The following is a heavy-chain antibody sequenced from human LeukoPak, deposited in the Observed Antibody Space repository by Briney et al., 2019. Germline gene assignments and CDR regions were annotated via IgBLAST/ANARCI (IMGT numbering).Heavy chain of an antibody. Sequence: GRSLTLSCVASGFTLSNYAMHWVRQAPGKGLEWVAVISKEDTDKFYADSVKGRFTLSRDKSKNTLYLHMNSLRAEDTALYYCAKDGVVVASGGFFDYWGQGTLVTVSS. J-gene: IGHJ4*02. V-gene: IGHV3-30*04. CDR2: ISKEDTDK. CDR1: GFTLSNYA. CDR3: AKDGVVVASGGFFDY. D-gene: IGHD2-15*01.